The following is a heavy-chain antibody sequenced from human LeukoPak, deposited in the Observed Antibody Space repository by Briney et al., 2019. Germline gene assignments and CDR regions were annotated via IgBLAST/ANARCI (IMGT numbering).Heavy chain of an antibody. CDR3: ARAVYYYDSSGYYRFYFDY. CDR2: IYSGGSA. J-gene: IGHJ4*02. D-gene: IGHD3-22*01. Sequence: GGSLRLSWAASGITVSSNYMSWVRQAPGKGLEWVSVIYSGGSAYYADSVKGRFTISRDNSKNTLYLQMNSLRAEDTAVYYCARAVYYYDSSGYYRFYFDYWGQGTLVTVSS. CDR1: GITVSSNY. V-gene: IGHV3-66*01.